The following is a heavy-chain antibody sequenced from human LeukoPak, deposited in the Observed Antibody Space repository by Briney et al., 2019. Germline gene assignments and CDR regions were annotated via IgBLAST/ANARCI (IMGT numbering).Heavy chain of an antibody. Sequence: GGSLRLSCAASGFTFSSYSMNWARQAPGKGLEWVSSISSSSYIYYADSVKGRFTISRGNAKNSLYLQMNSLRAEDTAVYYCARTHGAYSSSFGPDWGQGTLVTVSS. CDR3: ARTHGAYSSSFGPD. CDR2: ISSSSYI. J-gene: IGHJ4*02. CDR1: GFTFSSYS. D-gene: IGHD6-6*01. V-gene: IGHV3-21*01.